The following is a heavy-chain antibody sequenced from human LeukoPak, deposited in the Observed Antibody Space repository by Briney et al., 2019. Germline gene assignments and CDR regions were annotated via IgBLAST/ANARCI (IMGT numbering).Heavy chain of an antibody. V-gene: IGHV4-59*01. CDR3: ARSYYYDSSGYMGFDY. CDR1: GGSISGCH. J-gene: IGHJ4*02. CDR2: IYYSGSS. D-gene: IGHD3-22*01. Sequence: SETLSLTCNVSGGSISGCHWSWIRQPPGKGLEWLGYIYYSGSSNYNPSLKSRVTISVDTSKNQFSLKLSSVTAADTAVYYCARSYYYDSSGYMGFDYWGQGTLVTVSS.